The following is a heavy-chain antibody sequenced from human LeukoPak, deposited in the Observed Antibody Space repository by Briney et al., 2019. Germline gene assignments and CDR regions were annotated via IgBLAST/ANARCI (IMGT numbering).Heavy chain of an antibody. Sequence: GGSLRLSCAASGFTFNNYAMSWVRQAPGKGLEWLGRIKSKGSGGTTDYTAPVKGRFTISRDDSKNTLYLQMNSLTTEDTAVYYCATGSPYSGILFDYWGQGTLVTVSS. CDR2: IKSKGSGGTT. J-gene: IGHJ4*02. CDR1: GFTFNNYA. CDR3: ATGSPYSGILFDY. V-gene: IGHV3-15*01. D-gene: IGHD1-26*01.